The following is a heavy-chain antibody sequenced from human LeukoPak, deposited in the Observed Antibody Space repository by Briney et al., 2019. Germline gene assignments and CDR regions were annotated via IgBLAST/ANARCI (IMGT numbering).Heavy chain of an antibody. CDR1: GYTFTSYG. V-gene: IGHV1-18*01. CDR3: ARDGRITFGGVIVTYDAFDI. D-gene: IGHD3-16*02. Sequence: AASVKVSCKASGYTFTSYGISWVRQAPGQGLEWMGWISAYNGNTNYAQKLQGRVTMTTDTSTSTAYMELRSLRSDDTAVYYCARDGRITFGGVIVTYDAFDIWGQGTMVTVSS. CDR2: ISAYNGNT. J-gene: IGHJ3*02.